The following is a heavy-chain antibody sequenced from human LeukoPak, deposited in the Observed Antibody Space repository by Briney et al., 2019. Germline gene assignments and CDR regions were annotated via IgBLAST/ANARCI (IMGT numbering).Heavy chain of an antibody. J-gene: IGHJ4*02. CDR3: ARIGYSSSCFDY. CDR1: GFSLTNYW. Sequence: GSLRLFCSGSGFSLTNYWESLVRQGSGEGPEVVANIKQDGSVKYYVDSVKGRFTISRDNAKSSVYLQINSLRVEDTAVYYCARIGYSSSCFDYWGQGTLVTVSS. V-gene: IGHV3-7*05. CDR2: IKQDGSVK. D-gene: IGHD6-13*01.